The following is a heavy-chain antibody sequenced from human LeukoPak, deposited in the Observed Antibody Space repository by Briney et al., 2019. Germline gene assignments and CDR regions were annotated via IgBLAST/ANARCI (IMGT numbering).Heavy chain of an antibody. J-gene: IGHJ4*02. CDR3: ARFLRVVVVTAFDY. D-gene: IGHD3-22*01. V-gene: IGHV4-39*01. CDR1: GGSISSSSYY. Sequence: SETLSLTCTVSGGSISSSSYYWGWIRQPPGKGLEWIGSIYCSGSTYYNPSLKSRVTISVDTSKNQFSLKLSSVTAADTAVYYCARFLRVVVVTAFDYWGQGTLVTVSS. CDR2: IYCSGST.